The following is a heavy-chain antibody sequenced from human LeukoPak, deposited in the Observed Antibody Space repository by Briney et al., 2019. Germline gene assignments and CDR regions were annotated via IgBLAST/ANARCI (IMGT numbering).Heavy chain of an antibody. D-gene: IGHD3-22*01. Sequence: TLSLTCAVSGGSISSGGYSWSWIRQPPGKGLEWIGYIYHSGSTYYNPSLKSRVTISVDRSKNQFSLKLSSVTAADTAVYYCARGISYYDSSGYPPFDYWGQGTLVTVSS. CDR3: ARGISYYDSSGYPPFDY. CDR2: IYHSGST. J-gene: IGHJ4*02. V-gene: IGHV4-30-2*01. CDR1: GGSISSGGYS.